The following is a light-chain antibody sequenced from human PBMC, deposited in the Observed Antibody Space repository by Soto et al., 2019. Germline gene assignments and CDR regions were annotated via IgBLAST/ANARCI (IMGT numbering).Light chain of an antibody. J-gene: IGLJ2*01. CDR2: EVS. CDR1: SSDVGGSNY. Sequence: QSALTQPASVSGSPGQSITISCTGTSSDVGGSNYVSWFQQRPGKAPKLMIYEVSNRPSGVSNRFSGSKPGNTASLTISGLRAEDEADYYCSSDTTSSTLGVFGGGTKLTVL. V-gene: IGLV2-14*01. CDR3: SSDTTSSTLGV.